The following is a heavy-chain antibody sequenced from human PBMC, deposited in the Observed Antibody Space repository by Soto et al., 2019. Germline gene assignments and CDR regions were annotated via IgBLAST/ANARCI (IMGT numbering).Heavy chain of an antibody. CDR2: ISYDGSNK. V-gene: IGHV3-30*18. J-gene: IGHJ4*02. CDR1: GFTFSSYD. D-gene: IGHD5-12*01. CDR3: AKDLMATSDY. Sequence: GGSLRLSCAASGFTFSSYDMHWVRQAPGKGLEWVAVISYDGSNKYYADSVKGRFTISRDNSKNTLYLQMNSLRAEDTAVYYCAKDLMATSDYWGQGTLVTVSS.